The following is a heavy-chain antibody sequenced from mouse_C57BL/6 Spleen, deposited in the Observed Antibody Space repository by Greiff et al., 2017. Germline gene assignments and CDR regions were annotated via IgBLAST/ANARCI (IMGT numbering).Heavy chain of an antibody. CDR1: GYAFSSYW. D-gene: IGHD3-1*01. V-gene: IGHV1-80*01. J-gene: IGHJ4*01. CDR2: IYPGDGDT. Sequence: VQLQQSGAELVKPGASVKISCKASGYAFSSYWMNWVKQRPGKGLEWIGQIYPGDGDTNYNGKFKGKATLTADKSSNTAYMQLSSLTSEDSAVYFCARSGSRDYAMDYWGQGTSVTVSS. CDR3: ARSGSRDYAMDY.